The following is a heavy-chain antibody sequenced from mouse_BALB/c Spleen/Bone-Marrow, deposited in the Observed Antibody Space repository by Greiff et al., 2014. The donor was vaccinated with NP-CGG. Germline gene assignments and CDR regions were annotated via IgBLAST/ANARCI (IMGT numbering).Heavy chain of an antibody. V-gene: IGHV1-80*01. CDR2: IYPGDGDT. Sequence: VQLQESGADLVRPGSSVKISCKASGYAFSSYWMNWVKQRPGQGLEWIGQIYPGDGDTNYNGKFKGKATLTADKSSSTAYMQLSSLTSEDSAVYFCARSLYYGSSYPLYAIDYWGQGTSVTVSS. CDR3: ARSLYYGSSYPLYAIDY. J-gene: IGHJ4*01. D-gene: IGHD1-1*01. CDR1: GYAFSSYW.